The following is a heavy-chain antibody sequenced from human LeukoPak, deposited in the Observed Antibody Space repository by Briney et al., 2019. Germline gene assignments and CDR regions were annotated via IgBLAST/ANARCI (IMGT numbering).Heavy chain of an antibody. CDR2: IYHSGST. Sequence: SETLSLTCAVSGYPIRSGYYWGWIRQPPGKGLEWIGSIYHSGSTYYNPSLKSRVTISVDTSKNQFSLKLSSVTAADTAVYYCARSITMFGVVWDAFDIWGQGTMVTVSS. J-gene: IGHJ3*02. CDR1: GYPIRSGYY. CDR3: ARSITMFGVVWDAFDI. D-gene: IGHD3-3*01. V-gene: IGHV4-38-2*01.